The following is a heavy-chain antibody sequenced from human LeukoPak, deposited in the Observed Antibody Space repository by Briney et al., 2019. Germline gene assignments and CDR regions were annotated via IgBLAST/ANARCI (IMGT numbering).Heavy chain of an antibody. CDR1: GFTVSSNY. D-gene: IGHD1-7*01. CDR3: AKDGKTRNWNYFQAKPVY. V-gene: IGHV3-53*01. CDR2: IYSGGST. J-gene: IGHJ4*02. Sequence: GGSLRLSCAASGFTVSSNYMSWVRQTPGKGLEWVSLIYSGGSTHYADSVKGRFSISRDISQNTLYLQMNSLRAEDTAIYYCAKDGKTRNWNYFQAKPVYWGQGTLVTVSS.